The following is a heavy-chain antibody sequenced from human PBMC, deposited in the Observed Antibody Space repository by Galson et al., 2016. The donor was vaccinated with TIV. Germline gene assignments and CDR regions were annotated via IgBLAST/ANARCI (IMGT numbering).Heavy chain of an antibody. CDR1: GFTFSSYA. D-gene: IGHD3-10*01. V-gene: IGHV3-23*01. J-gene: IGHJ4*02. CDR3: PKDERLGSYFDY. Sequence: SLRLSCAASGFTFSSYAMSWVRQAPGKGLEWVSGISSGGASTYYADSVKGRFTITRDNSKNTVYLQVNSLRDEETAVYYCPKDERLGSYFDYWGQGTLVTVSS. CDR2: ISSGGAST.